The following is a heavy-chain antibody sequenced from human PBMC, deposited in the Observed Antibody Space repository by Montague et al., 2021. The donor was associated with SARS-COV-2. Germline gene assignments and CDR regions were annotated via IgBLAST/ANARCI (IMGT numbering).Heavy chain of an antibody. V-gene: IGHV4-39*01. J-gene: IGHJ6*03. CDR1: GDSISSSSYY. CDR3: VRVTHPRSAWPYYMDV. D-gene: IGHD4-11*01. Sequence: SETLSLTCTVSGDSISSSSYYWGWIRQPPGKGLERIGSINNRGNTYNNPSLRSRVSISVDTSKNQFSLNVRSVTAADTGLFYCVRVTHPRSAWPYYMDVWGKGTTVTV. CDR2: INNRGNT.